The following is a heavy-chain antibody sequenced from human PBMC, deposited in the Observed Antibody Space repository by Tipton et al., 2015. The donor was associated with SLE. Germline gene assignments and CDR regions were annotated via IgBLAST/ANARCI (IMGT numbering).Heavy chain of an antibody. CDR2: VTVYTGDT. J-gene: IGHJ6*03. V-gene: IGHV1-18*01. Sequence: VQLVQSGPEVKKPGASVKVSCKASGSTFTSYGIGWVRQAPGQGLESMGWVTVYTGDTNYAQKIQGRVNMTRDTSTATAYMELRSLRSDDSAVYYCATLELIRRDNYYYYLDVWGKGTTVTVSS. CDR1: GSTFTSYG. D-gene: IGHD2-15*01. CDR3: ATLELIRRDNYYYYLDV.